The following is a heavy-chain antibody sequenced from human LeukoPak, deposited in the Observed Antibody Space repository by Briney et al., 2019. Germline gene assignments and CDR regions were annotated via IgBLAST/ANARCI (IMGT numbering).Heavy chain of an antibody. V-gene: IGHV4-4*07. J-gene: IGHJ4*02. CDR3: ARVDLRAAFFDY. CDR2: IYTSGNT. D-gene: IGHD2-15*01. Sequence: SSETLSLTCTVSGGSISSYYWTRIRQPAGKGLEWIGRIYTSGNTGYNPSLKSRVTMSVDTSKNQFSLNLSSVTAADTAVYYCARVDLRAAFFDYWGQGTLVTVSS. CDR1: GGSISSYY.